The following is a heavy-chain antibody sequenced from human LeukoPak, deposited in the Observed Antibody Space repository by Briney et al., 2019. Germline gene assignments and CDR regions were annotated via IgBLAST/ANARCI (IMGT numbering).Heavy chain of an antibody. Sequence: SETLSLTCAVYGGSFSGYYWSWIRQPPGKGLEWIGEINHSGSTNYNPSLKSRVTISVDTSKNQFSLKLSSVTAADTAVYYCARPISCGGSMDVWGQGTTVTVSS. CDR2: INHSGST. CDR3: ARPISCGGSMDV. J-gene: IGHJ6*02. V-gene: IGHV4-34*01. CDR1: GGSFSGYY. D-gene: IGHD2-15*01.